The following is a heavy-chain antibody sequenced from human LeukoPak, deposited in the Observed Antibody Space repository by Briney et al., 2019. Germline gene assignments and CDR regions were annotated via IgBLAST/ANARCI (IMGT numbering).Heavy chain of an antibody. CDR1: GGTFSSYA. CDR3: ARTRDIVATITGTDDAFDI. J-gene: IGHJ3*02. Sequence: ASVKVSCKASGGTFSSYAISWVRQAPGQRLEWMGRIIPILGIANYAQKFQGRVTITADKSTSTAYMELSSLRSEDTAVYYCARTRDIVATITGTDDAFDIWGQGTMVTVSS. CDR2: IIPILGIA. V-gene: IGHV1-69*04. D-gene: IGHD5-12*01.